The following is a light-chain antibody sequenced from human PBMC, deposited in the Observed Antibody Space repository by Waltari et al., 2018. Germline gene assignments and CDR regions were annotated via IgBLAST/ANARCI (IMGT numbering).Light chain of an antibody. J-gene: IGLJ2*01. CDR2: DVN. Sequence: QSALSQPASVSGSPGQSITISCTGSSSDVGGDDSVSWYHDPPGQVPKVIIYDVNNRPSGVSDRFSGSKSGHTASLTISGLQAEDEANYYCCSQSSYNGVIFGGGTKLTVL. CDR3: CSQSSYNGVI. CDR1: SSDVGGDDS. V-gene: IGLV2-14*03.